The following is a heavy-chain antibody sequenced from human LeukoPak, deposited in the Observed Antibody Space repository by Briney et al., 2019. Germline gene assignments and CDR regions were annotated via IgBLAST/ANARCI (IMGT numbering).Heavy chain of an antibody. CDR3: AKMVREFYTISYYFDY. CDR2: ISGSGAGT. D-gene: IGHD2-8*01. CDR1: GFTFSSYA. Sequence: GGSLRLSCAVSGFTFSSYAMNWVRQAPGKGLEWVSGISGSGAGTYYADSVKGRFTIPRDNSKNTLYLQMNSLRAEDTAVYYCAKMVREFYTISYYFDYWGQGTLVTVSS. V-gene: IGHV3-23*01. J-gene: IGHJ4*02.